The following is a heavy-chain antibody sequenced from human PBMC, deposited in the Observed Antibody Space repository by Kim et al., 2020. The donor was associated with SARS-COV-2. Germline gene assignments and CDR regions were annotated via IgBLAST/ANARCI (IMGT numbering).Heavy chain of an antibody. CDR1: GFSFGDYW. CDR3: TRGGSYSFEY. J-gene: IGHJ4*02. V-gene: IGHV3-7*01. Sequence: GGSLRLSCAASGFSFGDYWMRWVRHSPGKGLEWVADLSQDGSDKHNMDSVKGRFTISRDTAKNSLFLEMNSLRVEDAALYYCTRGGSYSFEYWGPGTLVT. CDR2: LSQDGSDK. D-gene: IGHD6-13*01.